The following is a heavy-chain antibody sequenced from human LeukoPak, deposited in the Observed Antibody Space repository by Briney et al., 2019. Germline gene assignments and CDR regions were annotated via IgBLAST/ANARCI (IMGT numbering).Heavy chain of an antibody. J-gene: IGHJ4*02. D-gene: IGHD3-10*01. CDR3: ARDGEYGTGSYYRGCFDY. V-gene: IGHV1-2*02. CDR1: GYSFTAFY. Sequence: GASVKVSCKTSGYSFTAFYIHWVRQAPGQGLEWMGWIHPRSGETNYAYKFKGRVTMTRDTSISTVYMDLGSLGSDDTAGYYCARDGEYGTGSYYRGCFDYWGQGILVTVSS. CDR2: IHPRSGET.